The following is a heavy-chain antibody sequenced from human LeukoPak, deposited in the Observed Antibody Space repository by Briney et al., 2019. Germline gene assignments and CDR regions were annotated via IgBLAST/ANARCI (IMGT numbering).Heavy chain of an antibody. CDR2: VSDRGGT. D-gene: IGHD6-6*01. J-gene: IGHJ4*02. Sequence: SKTLSLTCSVSGSSISDSYWSWIRQPPGKQMEWIGFVSDRGGTTYNPSLRSRVNISLDTSQNQFSLKVTSVTAADTAVYYCATNALLVPSTFDSWGRGTLVIVSS. CDR1: GSSISDSY. V-gene: IGHV4-59*12. CDR3: ATNALLVPSTFDS.